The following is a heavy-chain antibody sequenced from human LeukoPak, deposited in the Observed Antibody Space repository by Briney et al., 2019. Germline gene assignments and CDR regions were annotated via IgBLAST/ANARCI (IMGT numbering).Heavy chain of an antibody. CDR3: AKKEGDTYASSYMDA. Sequence: PGGSLRLSCAASGFTFSDFAMSWVRQAPGKGLEWVSGTIGSGATTFYADPVKGRFTIYRDNSKNTLFPQMNSLRAEDTATYYCAKKEGDTYASSYMDAWGKGTTVTVSS. D-gene: IGHD2-21*02. J-gene: IGHJ6*03. CDR1: GFTFSDFA. CDR2: TIGSGATT. V-gene: IGHV3-23*01.